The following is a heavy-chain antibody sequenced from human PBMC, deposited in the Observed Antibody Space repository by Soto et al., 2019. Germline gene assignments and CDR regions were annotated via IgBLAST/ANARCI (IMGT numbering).Heavy chain of an antibody. V-gene: IGHV4-59*01. J-gene: IGHJ3*02. CDR3: ATTHTYYDFWSGYPGAFAI. D-gene: IGHD3-3*01. CDR2: IYYSGST. CDR1: GGSISSYY. Sequence: SETLSLTCTVSGGSISSYYWSWIRQPPGKGLEWIGYIYYSGSTNYNPSLKSRVTISVDTSKNQFSLKLSSVTAADTAVYYCATTHTYYDFWSGYPGAFAIWGQGTMVT.